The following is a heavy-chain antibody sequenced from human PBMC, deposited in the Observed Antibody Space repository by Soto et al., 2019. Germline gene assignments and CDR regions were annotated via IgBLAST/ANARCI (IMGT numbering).Heavy chain of an antibody. CDR1: GFTFDDYA. Sequence: GGSLRLSCAASGFTFDDYAMHWVRQVPGKGLEWVSGINWNSGSIGYGDSVKGRFAISRDNAKNTLHLQMNSLSAEDTAFYYCVKDESINWYSGHFRHWGQGTLVTVSS. CDR2: INWNSGSI. J-gene: IGHJ1*01. D-gene: IGHD6-13*01. CDR3: VKDESINWYSGHFRH. V-gene: IGHV3-9*01.